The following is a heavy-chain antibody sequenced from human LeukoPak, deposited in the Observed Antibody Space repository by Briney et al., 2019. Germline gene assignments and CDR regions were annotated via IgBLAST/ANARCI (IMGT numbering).Heavy chain of an antibody. CDR2: INPNSGGT. D-gene: IGHD2-2*01. Sequence: EASVKVSCKASGYTFTGYYMHWVRQAPGQGLEWMGWINPNSGGTNYAQKFQGRVTMTRDTSISTAYMELSRLRSDDTAVYYCARGAVPAAILIPTQNWFDPWGQGTLVTVSS. J-gene: IGHJ5*02. CDR1: GYTFTGYY. V-gene: IGHV1-2*02. CDR3: ARGAVPAAILIPTQNWFDP.